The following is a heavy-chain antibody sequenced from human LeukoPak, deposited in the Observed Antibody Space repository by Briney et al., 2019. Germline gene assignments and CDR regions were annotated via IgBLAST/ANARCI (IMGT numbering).Heavy chain of an antibody. D-gene: IGHD3-16*01. CDR2: VVPIFGTA. Sequence: ASVKVSCKASGGTFSNYAISWVRQAPGQGLEWMGGVVPIFGTANYAQKFQGRVTITADESTTKAYMELSSLRPEDTAVYYCAKFGHGHHFDSWGQGTLVTVSS. CDR3: AKFGHGHHFDS. CDR1: GGTFSNYA. J-gene: IGHJ4*02. V-gene: IGHV1-69*13.